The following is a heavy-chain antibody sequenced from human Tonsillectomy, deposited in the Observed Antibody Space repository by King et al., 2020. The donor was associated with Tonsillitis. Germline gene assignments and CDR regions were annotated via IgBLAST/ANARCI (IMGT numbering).Heavy chain of an antibody. CDR2: IRYDGSNK. CDR3: AKDGYSSRWYLGAYYFDY. CDR1: GFTFSNYG. V-gene: IGHV3-30*02. D-gene: IGHD6-13*01. Sequence: VQLVQSGGGVVQPGGSLRLSCAASGFTFSNYGMHWVLQAPGKGLEWVSFIRYDGSNKYYADSVKGRFTISRDNSKSTLYLLMNSLRAEDTAVYYCAKDGYSSRWYLGAYYFDYWGQGTLVPVSS. J-gene: IGHJ4*02.